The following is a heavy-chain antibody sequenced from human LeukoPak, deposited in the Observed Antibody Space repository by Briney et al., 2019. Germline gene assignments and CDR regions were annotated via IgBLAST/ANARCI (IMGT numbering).Heavy chain of an antibody. Sequence: GGFLRLSCAASAFTVSSNYMTWVRQAPGKGLEWVSVIYGARSTYYADSVKGRFTISRDNSKNTLYLQMNSLRAEDTAVYYCARGRWESHPHVFDYWGQGTLVTVSS. D-gene: IGHD1-26*01. J-gene: IGHJ4*02. CDR3: ARGRWESHPHVFDY. CDR1: AFTVSSNY. V-gene: IGHV3-53*01. CDR2: IYGARST.